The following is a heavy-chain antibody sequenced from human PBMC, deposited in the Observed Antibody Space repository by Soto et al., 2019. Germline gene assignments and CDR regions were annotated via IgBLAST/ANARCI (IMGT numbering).Heavy chain of an antibody. Sequence: GASVKVSCKASGYTFTSYGISWVRQAPGQGLEWMGWISTYNGDTNYAQKLQGRVTMTTDTSTSTAYMGLRSLRSDDAAVYYCARVGVDFWSAYYGYYFDYWGRGTLVTVSS. CDR1: GYTFTSYG. D-gene: IGHD3-3*01. CDR3: ARVGVDFWSAYYGYYFDY. CDR2: ISTYNGDT. J-gene: IGHJ4*02. V-gene: IGHV1-18*01.